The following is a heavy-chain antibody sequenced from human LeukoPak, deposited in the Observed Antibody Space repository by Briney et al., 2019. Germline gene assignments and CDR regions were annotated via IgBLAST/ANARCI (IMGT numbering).Heavy chain of an antibody. CDR1: GFTFSRCG. V-gene: IGHV3-33*08. CDR3: ARAGYCSGGSCYGSDY. CDR2: IWYDGSIQ. J-gene: IGHJ4*02. Sequence: GGSLRLSCAVSGFTFSRCGMHWVRQAPGKGLEWVAAIWYDGSIQYYADSVKGRFTISRDNSKNTLYLQMDSLRAEDTAVYYCARAGYCSGGSCYGSDYWGQGTLVSVSS. D-gene: IGHD2-15*01.